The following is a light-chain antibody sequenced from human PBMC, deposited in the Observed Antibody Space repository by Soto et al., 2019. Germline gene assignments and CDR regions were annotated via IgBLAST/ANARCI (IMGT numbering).Light chain of an antibody. V-gene: IGKV3-20*01. CDR1: QSVSSNY. CDR2: ATP. J-gene: IGKJ2*03. Sequence: EIVLTQSPGTLSLSLGERATLSCRASQSVSSNYLAWYQQKPGQAPRLLIYATPSRATGIPDRFSGSGSGTDFTLTISRLEPEDFAVYYCQQYGNSPRYSFGQGTKLEIK. CDR3: QQYGNSPRYS.